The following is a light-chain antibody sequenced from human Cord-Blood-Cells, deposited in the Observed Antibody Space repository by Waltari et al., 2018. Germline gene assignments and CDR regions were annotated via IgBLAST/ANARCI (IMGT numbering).Light chain of an antibody. CDR1: QSISSW. CDR3: QQYNSYSRT. CDR2: DAS. V-gene: IGKV1-5*01. J-gene: IGKJ1*01. Sequence: DIQMTQSPSTLSASVGDRVTITCRASQSISSWLAWYQQKPGKAPKLLIYDASSLESRVPSRFSGSGSGTEFTLTISSLQPDDFATYYCQQYNSYSRTFGQETKVEIK.